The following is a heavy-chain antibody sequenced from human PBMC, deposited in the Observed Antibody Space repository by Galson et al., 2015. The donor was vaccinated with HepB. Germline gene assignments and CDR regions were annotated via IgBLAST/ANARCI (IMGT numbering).Heavy chain of an antibody. V-gene: IGHV3-11*01. Sequence: SLRLSCAASGFTFSDYYMSWIRQAPGKELEWVSYINSGGSSIYYADSVKGRFTISRDNAKNSLYLQMNSLRAEDTAVYYCASPIVAHSGWYFDLWGRGTLVTVSS. CDR3: ASPIVAHSGWYFDL. CDR2: INSGGSSI. J-gene: IGHJ2*01. CDR1: GFTFSDYY. D-gene: IGHD2-15*01.